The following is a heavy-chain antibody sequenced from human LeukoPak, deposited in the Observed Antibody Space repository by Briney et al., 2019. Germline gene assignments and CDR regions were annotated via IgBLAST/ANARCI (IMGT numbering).Heavy chain of an antibody. V-gene: IGHV1-8*01. CDR3: ARDRSIAARPAPGWFDP. CDR1: GYTFTSYD. D-gene: IGHD6-6*01. J-gene: IGHJ5*02. CDR2: MNPNSGNT. Sequence: GASVKVSCKASGYTFTSYDINWVRQATGQGLEWMGWMNPNSGNTGYAQKFQGRVTMTRNTPISTAYMELSSLRSEDTAVYYCARDRSIAARPAPGWFDPWGQGTLVTVSS.